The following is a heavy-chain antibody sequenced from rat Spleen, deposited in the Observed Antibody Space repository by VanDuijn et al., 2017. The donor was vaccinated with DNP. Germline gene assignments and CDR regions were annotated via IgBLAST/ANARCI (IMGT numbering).Heavy chain of an antibody. CDR3: ARHRTIMPYYYVMDA. D-gene: IGHD1-12*01. CDR2: ISYDGSST. Sequence: EVQLVESGGGLVQPGRSMKLSCVASGFTFSSFPMAWVRQAPKKGLEWVATISYDGSSTYYRDSVKGRFTIFRDNAKSTLYLQMDSLRSEDTATYYCARHRTIMPYYYVMDAWGQGASVTVSS. J-gene: IGHJ4*01. V-gene: IGHV5-46*01. CDR1: GFTFSSFP.